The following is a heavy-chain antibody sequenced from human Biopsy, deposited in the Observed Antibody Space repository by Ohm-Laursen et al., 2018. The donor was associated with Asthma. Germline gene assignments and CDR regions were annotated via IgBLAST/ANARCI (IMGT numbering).Heavy chain of an antibody. Sequence: SQTLSLTCTGSGGTINIGDYYWSWTRQHPEKGLEWIGYIYYSGSTYYNPSLKSRVSISLDTSKNQFSLSLTSVTAADTAVYYCARTTYGDDGFDPWGQGTLVTVSS. CDR3: ARTTYGDDGFDP. CDR1: GGTINIGDYY. J-gene: IGHJ5*02. CDR2: IYYSGST. D-gene: IGHD4-17*01. V-gene: IGHV4-31*03.